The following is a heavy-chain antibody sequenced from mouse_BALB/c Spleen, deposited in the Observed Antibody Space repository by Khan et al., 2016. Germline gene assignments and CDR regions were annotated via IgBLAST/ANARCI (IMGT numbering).Heavy chain of an antibody. V-gene: IGHV4-1*02. D-gene: IGHD2-10*01. J-gene: IGHJ1*01. Sequence: EVQLQESGGGLVQPGGSLKLSCAASGFDFSRSWMSWVRQAPGKGREWIGEINPDSSTINYTQSLKDKFIISRDNAKNTLYLQMSEVRSEDPALEYCAIQGLLWSTTGYFHVWCAGTTVTVSS. CDR1: GFDFSRSW. CDR3: AIQGLLWSTTGYFHV. CDR2: INPDSSTI.